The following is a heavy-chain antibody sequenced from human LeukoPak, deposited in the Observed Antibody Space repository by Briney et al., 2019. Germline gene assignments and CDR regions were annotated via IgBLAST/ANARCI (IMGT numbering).Heavy chain of an antibody. CDR3: ASAISEWELTLDY. D-gene: IGHD1-26*01. V-gene: IGHV3-7*02. CDR1: GLTFSRYW. CDR2: IKQDGSET. Sequence: HSGGSLRLSCAGSGLTFSRYWMNWVRQTPGKGLEWVANIKQDGSETYYVDSVKGRFTISRDNAKNSLFLQMNNLRAEDTAVYYCASAISEWELTLDYWGQGTLVTVSS. J-gene: IGHJ4*02.